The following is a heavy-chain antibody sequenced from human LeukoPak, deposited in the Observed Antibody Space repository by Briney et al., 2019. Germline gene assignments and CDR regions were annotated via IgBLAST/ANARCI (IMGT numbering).Heavy chain of an antibody. Sequence: SVKVSCKASVGIFSRYAISSVRQAPGQGLEGMGGIIPIFGTANYAQKFQGRVTITADKSTSTAYVELSSLRSEDTAVYYCARESGFGELLPRYFDYWGQGTLVTVSS. J-gene: IGHJ4*02. CDR1: VGIFSRYA. V-gene: IGHV1-69*06. D-gene: IGHD3-10*01. CDR2: IIPIFGTA. CDR3: ARESGFGELLPRYFDY.